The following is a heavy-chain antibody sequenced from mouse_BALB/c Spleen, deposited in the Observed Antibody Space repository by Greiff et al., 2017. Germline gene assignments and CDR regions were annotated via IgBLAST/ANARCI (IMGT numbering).Heavy chain of an antibody. CDR1: GFTFSSYG. CDR3: AREGDYDVRGYAMDY. J-gene: IGHJ4*01. V-gene: IGHV5-6-3*01. Sequence: EVQGVESGGGLVQPGGSRKLSCAASGFTFSSYGMSWVRQTPDKRLELVATINSNGGSTYYPDSVKGRFTISRDNAKNTLYLQMSSLKSEDTAMYYCAREGDYDVRGYAMDYWGQGTSVTVSS. D-gene: IGHD2-4*01. CDR2: INSNGGST.